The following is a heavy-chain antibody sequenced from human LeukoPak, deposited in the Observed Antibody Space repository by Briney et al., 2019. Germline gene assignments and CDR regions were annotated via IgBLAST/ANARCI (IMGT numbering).Heavy chain of an antibody. Sequence: GGSLRLSCTASEFTLSYFWMSWVRQAPGKGLEWVANIKHDGSGMSYVDSVKGRFTISRDNAKDSLYLQMNSLRAEDTAIYYCARVEFGEYNYYFDSWGQGTLVTVS. CDR1: EFTLSYFW. V-gene: IGHV3-7*01. D-gene: IGHD3-10*01. J-gene: IGHJ4*02. CDR3: ARVEFGEYNYYFDS. CDR2: IKHDGSGM.